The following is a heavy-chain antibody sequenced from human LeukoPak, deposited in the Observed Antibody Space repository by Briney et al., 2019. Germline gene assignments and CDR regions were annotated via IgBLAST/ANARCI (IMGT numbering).Heavy chain of an antibody. D-gene: IGHD6-19*01. J-gene: IGHJ4*02. CDR1: GGSFSGYY. CDR2: INHSGST. V-gene: IGHV4-34*01. CDR3: ARNGYSSGWYIYYFDY. Sequence: PSETLSLTCAVYGGSFSGYYWSWIRQPPGKGLEWIGEINHSGSTNYNPSLKSRVTISVDTSKNQFSLKLSSVTAADTAVYYCARNGYSSGWYIYYFDYWGQGTLVTVSS.